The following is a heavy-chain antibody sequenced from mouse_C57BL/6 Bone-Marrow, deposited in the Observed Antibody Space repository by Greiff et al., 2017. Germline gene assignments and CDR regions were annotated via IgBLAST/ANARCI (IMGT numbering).Heavy chain of an antibody. J-gene: IGHJ3*01. CDR3: AGFAY. V-gene: IGHV5-4*03. Sequence: EVKLMESGGGLVKPGGSLKLSCAASGFTFSSYAMSWVRQTPEKRLEWVATISDGGSYTYYPDNVKGRFTISRDNAKNNLYLQMSHLKSEDTAMYYCAGFAYWGKGTLVTVSA. CDR2: ISDGGSYT. CDR1: GFTFSSYA.